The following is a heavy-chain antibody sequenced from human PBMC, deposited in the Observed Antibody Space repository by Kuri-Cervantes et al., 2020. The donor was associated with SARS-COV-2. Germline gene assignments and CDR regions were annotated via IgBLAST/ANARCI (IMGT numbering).Heavy chain of an antibody. CDR1: GFAVRNTY. V-gene: IGHV3-53*05. CDR2: IYSGGNT. Sequence: GGSLRLSCAASGFAVRNTYMAWVRQAPGKGLECVSVIYSGGNTYYADSVKGRFTISRDNSKNVVYLQMNRLRLEDTANYYCARDPWRADVSDWKRPFDYWGQGNLVTVSS. D-gene: IGHD6-19*01. J-gene: IGHJ4*02. CDR3: ARDPWRADVSDWKRPFDY.